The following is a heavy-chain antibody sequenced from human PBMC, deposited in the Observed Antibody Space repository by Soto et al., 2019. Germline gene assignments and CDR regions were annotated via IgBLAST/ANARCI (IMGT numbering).Heavy chain of an antibody. V-gene: IGHV1-69*06. J-gene: IGHJ4*02. Sequence: ASVKVSCKASGGTCSSYAISWVRQAPGQGLEWMGGIIPIFGTANYAQKFQGRVTITADKSTSTAYMELSSLRSEDTAVYYCARDGFGGGNYKNFDYWGQGTLVTVSS. D-gene: IGHD4-4*01. CDR3: ARDGFGGGNYKNFDY. CDR1: GGTCSSYA. CDR2: IIPIFGTA.